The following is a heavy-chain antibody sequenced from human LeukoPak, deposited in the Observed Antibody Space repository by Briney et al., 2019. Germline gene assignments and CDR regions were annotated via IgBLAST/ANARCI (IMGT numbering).Heavy chain of an antibody. CDR1: GFTFSSYD. CDR2: ICTAGDT. D-gene: IGHD2-2*01. CDR3: ARERTHYGMDV. J-gene: IGHJ6*02. Sequence: PGGSLRLSCAASGFTFSSYDMRSVRQATGKGLEWVSAICTAGDTYYPGSVKGRFTISRENAKNSLYLQMNSLRAGDTAVYYCARERTHYGMDVWGQGTTVTVSS. V-gene: IGHV3-13*01.